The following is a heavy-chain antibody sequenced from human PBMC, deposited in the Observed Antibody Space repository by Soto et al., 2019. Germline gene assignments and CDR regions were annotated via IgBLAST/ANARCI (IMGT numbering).Heavy chain of an antibody. CDR2: IYYSGST. D-gene: IGHD2-2*01. V-gene: IGHV4-31*03. CDR3: ARDSSQAVMFDY. J-gene: IGHJ4*02. Sequence: QVQLQESGPGLVKPSQTLSLTCTVSGGSISTGGYYWSWIRQHPGKGLEWIGYIYYSGSTYYNPYLKSRVTISVDTSKNQFSLKLSSVTAADTAVYYCARDSSQAVMFDYWGQGTLVTVSS. CDR1: GGSISTGGYY.